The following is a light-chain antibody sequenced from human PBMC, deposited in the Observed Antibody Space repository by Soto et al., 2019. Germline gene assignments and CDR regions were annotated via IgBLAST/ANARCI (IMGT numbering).Light chain of an antibody. J-gene: IGKJ2*01. Sequence: DIVMTQSPDSLAVSLGERATINCKSSQSVLYSSNNKDYVAWYQQKPGQPPKLLIYWASIRESGVPDRFSGRGSGKDYTVTNSSLKAEDVAVYYCQRYYSTPYTFGQGNKLEIK. CDR3: QRYYSTPYT. V-gene: IGKV4-1*01. CDR2: WAS. CDR1: QSVLYSSNNKDY.